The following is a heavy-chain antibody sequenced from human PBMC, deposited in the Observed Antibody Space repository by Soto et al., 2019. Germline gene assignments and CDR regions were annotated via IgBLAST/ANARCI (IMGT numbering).Heavy chain of an antibody. Sequence: SETLSLTCTVSGVSISSGGYYWSWIRQHPXKGLEWIGYIYYSGSTYYNPSLKSRVTISVDTSNNQFSLNLNSVTAADTAVYSRAPSSGRYGRTSNCYSPDYWRQRTLVIVSS. CDR1: GVSISSGGYY. CDR2: IYYSGST. D-gene: IGHD2-2*01. V-gene: IGHV4-31*03. CDR3: APSSGRYGRTSNCYSPDY. J-gene: IGHJ4*02.